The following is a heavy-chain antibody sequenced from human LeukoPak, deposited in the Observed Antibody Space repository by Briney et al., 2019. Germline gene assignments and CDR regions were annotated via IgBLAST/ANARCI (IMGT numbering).Heavy chain of an antibody. CDR3: AKMSSSWKDAFDI. CDR2: ISGSGDST. D-gene: IGHD6-13*01. J-gene: IGHJ3*02. CDR1: GFAFSSYV. Sequence: PGGSLRLSCAASGFAFSSYVMSWVRQAPGKGLEWVSAISGSGDSTYYADSVKGRFTISRDNSKNTLYLQMNSLSADDTAVYYCAKMSSSWKDAFDIWGQGTMVTVSS. V-gene: IGHV3-23*01.